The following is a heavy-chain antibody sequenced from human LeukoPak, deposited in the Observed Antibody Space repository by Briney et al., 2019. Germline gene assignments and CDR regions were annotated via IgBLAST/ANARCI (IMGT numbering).Heavy chain of an antibody. CDR2: ISYDGSNK. J-gene: IGHJ6*02. CDR3: ARDLDRALTVTTFRIDGGMDV. CDR1: GFTFSSYE. D-gene: IGHD4-17*01. Sequence: GGSLRLSCAASGFTFSSYEMNWVRQAPGKGLEWVAVISYDGSNKYYADSVKSRFTISRDNSKNTLHLQMNSLRAEDTAVYYCARDLDRALTVTTFRIDGGMDVWGQGTTVTVSS. V-gene: IGHV3-30*04.